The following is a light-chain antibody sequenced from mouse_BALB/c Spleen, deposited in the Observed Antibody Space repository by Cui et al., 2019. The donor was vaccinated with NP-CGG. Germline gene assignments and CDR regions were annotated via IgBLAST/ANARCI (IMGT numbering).Light chain of an antibody. CDR2: GTN. V-gene: IGLV1*01. J-gene: IGLJ1*01. Sequence: QAFLTHESALTPSPGETVTLTCRSSTGTVTTSNYANWVQEKPDHLFTGLIGGTNNRTPGVPARFSGSLIGDKAALTITGAQTEDEAIYFCALWYTNHWVFGGGTKLTVL. CDR1: TGTVTTSNY. CDR3: ALWYTNHWV.